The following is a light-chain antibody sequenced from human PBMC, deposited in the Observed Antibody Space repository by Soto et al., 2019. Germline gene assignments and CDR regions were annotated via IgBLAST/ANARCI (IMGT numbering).Light chain of an antibody. Sequence: QLVLTQSSSASASLGSTVKLTCTLSSGHSNYIIPWHQQQPGRAPRYLLKLERSGSYNKGSGVPDRFSGSSSGADRYLTISNLQFEDEADYYCETWDTNTWVFGGGTKLTVL. V-gene: IGLV4-60*02. J-gene: IGLJ3*02. CDR2: LERSGSY. CDR3: ETWDTNTWV. CDR1: SGHSNYI.